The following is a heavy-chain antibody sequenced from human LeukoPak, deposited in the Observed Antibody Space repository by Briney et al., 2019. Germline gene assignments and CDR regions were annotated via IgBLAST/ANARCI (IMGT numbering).Heavy chain of an antibody. V-gene: IGHV3-74*01. Sequence: GGSLRLSCAASGFTFSSYWMHWVRQAPKGLVWVSRINSDGSSRSYADSVKGRFTISRDNAKNTLYLQMNSLRAEDTAVYYCAKLREWELPDLFDYWGQGTLVTVSS. CDR3: AKLREWELPDLFDY. CDR2: INSDGSSR. CDR1: GFTFSSYW. J-gene: IGHJ4*02. D-gene: IGHD1-26*01.